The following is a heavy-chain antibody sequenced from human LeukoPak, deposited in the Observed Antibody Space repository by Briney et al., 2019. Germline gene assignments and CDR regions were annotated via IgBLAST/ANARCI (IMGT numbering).Heavy chain of an antibody. CDR2: IRRRGYGGTI. CDR3: ARDRTSRGYSYGVDY. V-gene: IGHV3-49*04. J-gene: IGHJ4*02. Sequence: GSLRLSCTGSGFTFGDYAMSWVRQAPGKGLEWVGFIRRRGYGGTIEYAASVRGRFTISRGDSKSIAYLQMNSLKAEDTAVYYCARDRTSRGYSYGVDYWGQGTLVTVSS. CDR1: GFTFGDYA. D-gene: IGHD5-18*01.